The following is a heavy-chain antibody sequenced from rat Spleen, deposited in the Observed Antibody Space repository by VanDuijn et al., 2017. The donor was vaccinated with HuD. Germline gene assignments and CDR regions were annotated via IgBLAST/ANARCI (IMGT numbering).Heavy chain of an antibody. CDR3: ATPTVVTDY. CDR2: ILYDDNNI. J-gene: IGHJ2*01. D-gene: IGHD1-1*01. CDR1: GFTFSDYA. V-gene: IGHV5-17*01. Sequence: EVQLVESGGGLVQPGRSLKFSCAASGFTFSDYAMAWVRQAPKKGLEWVATILYDDNNIFYRASVKGRFTISRDNAKSTLYLQMDSLRSEDTATYYCATPTVVTDYWGQGVMVTVSS.